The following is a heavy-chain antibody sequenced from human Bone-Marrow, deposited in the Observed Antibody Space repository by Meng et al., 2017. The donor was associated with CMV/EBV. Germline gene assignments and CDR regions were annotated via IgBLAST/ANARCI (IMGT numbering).Heavy chain of an antibody. V-gene: IGHV1-46*01. CDR2: INPSGGST. J-gene: IGHJ5*02. CDR1: GGTFSSYA. D-gene: IGHD6-13*01. CDR3: ARSGLHIAARGNWFDP. Sequence: ASVKVSCKASGGTFSSYAISWVRQAPGQGLEWMGIINPSGGSTSYAQKFQGRVTMTRDTSTSTVYMELSSLRSDDTAVYYCARSGLHIAARGNWFDPWGQGTLVTVSS.